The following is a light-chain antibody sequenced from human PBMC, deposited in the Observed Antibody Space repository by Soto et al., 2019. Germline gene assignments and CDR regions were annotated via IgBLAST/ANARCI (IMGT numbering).Light chain of an antibody. J-gene: IGLJ2*01. CDR1: SSDVGGYNY. V-gene: IGLV2-14*01. CDR3: SSYTSSSTV. CDR2: DVS. Sequence: QSALTQPASVSGSPGQSITISGTGTSSDVGGYNYVSWYQQHPGKAPKLMIYDVSNRPSGVSNRFSGSKSGNTASLTISGLQAEDEADYYCSSYTSSSTVFGGGTKLTVL.